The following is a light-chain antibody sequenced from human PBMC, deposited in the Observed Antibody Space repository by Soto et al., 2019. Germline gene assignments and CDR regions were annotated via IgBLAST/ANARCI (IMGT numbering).Light chain of an antibody. CDR3: AAWDDSLNGHVA. V-gene: IGLV1-44*01. CDR1: SSSIGSNT. J-gene: IGLJ2*01. Sequence: QSVLTQPPSASGTPGQRVTISCSGSSSSIGSNTVNWYQQVPGTAPKLVIYSNNQRPSGVPDRFSGSKSGTSASLAISGLQTEDEADYYCAAWDDSLNGHVAFGGGTQLTV. CDR2: SNN.